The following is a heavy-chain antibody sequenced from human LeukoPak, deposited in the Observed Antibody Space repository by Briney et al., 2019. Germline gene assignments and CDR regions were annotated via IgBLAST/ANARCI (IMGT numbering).Heavy chain of an antibody. D-gene: IGHD3-22*01. CDR2: IYYSGST. CDR1: GGSISSYY. CDR3: ARDTDYYDSSGYYGSFDY. Sequence: PSETLSLTCTGSGGSISSYYWSWIRQPPGKGLEWIGYIYYSGSTNYNPSLKSRVTISVDTSKNQFSLKLSSVTAADTAVYYCARDTDYYDSSGYYGSFDYWGQGTLVTVSS. J-gene: IGHJ4*02. V-gene: IGHV4-59*01.